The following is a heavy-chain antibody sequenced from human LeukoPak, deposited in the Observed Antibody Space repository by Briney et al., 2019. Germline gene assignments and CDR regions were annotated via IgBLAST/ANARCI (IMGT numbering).Heavy chain of an antibody. CDR3: AGAPYYYDGSGYSDY. CDR2: ISSSGSTI. Sequence: GGSLRLSCAASGFTFSDYYMSWIRQAPGKGLEWVSYISSSGSTIYYADSVKGRFTISRDNAKNSLYPQMNSLRAEDTAVYYCAGAPYYYDGSGYSDYWGQGTLVTVSS. CDR1: GFTFSDYY. D-gene: IGHD3-22*01. V-gene: IGHV3-11*01. J-gene: IGHJ4*02.